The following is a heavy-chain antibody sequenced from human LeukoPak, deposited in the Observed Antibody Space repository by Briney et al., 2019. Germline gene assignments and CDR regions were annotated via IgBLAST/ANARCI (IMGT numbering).Heavy chain of an antibody. D-gene: IGHD5-12*01. Sequence: ASVKVSCKASGYTLTGYYMHWLRQAPGQGLEWMGWINPSSGDTNYAQKFQGRVTMTRDTSISTAYMELNRLTSDDTAVYYCAKNPYEYYFGYWGQGTLVTVSS. V-gene: IGHV1-2*02. J-gene: IGHJ4*02. CDR1: GYTLTGYY. CDR2: INPSSGDT. CDR3: AKNPYEYYFGY.